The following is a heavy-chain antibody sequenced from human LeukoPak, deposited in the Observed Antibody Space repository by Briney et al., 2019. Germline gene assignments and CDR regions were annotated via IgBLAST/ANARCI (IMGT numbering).Heavy chain of an antibody. CDR3: ARDFAGPDYYDSSGYNHEPNDY. Sequence: PGQSLRLSCAASGFTFTSYAMSWVRQAPGKGLEWVSGITGSGGTTDHADSVKGRFTISRDNSKNTLFLQMNSLRAEDTAVYYCARDFAGPDYYDSSGYNHEPNDYWGQGTLVTVSS. J-gene: IGHJ4*02. D-gene: IGHD3-22*01. CDR2: ITGSGGTT. CDR1: GFTFTSYA. V-gene: IGHV3-23*01.